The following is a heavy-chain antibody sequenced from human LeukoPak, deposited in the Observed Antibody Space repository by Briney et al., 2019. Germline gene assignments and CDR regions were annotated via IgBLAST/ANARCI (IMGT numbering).Heavy chain of an antibody. V-gene: IGHV3-33*01. D-gene: IGHD5-18*01. J-gene: IGHJ4*02. CDR1: GFTFSSYG. Sequence: PGGSLRLSCAASGFTFSSYGMHWVRQAPGKGLEWVAIIWYDGSNKYHADSVKGRFTISRDNSKDTLYLRMNSLRAEDTALYYCARGLGYSYGYGVDYWGQGTLVTVSS. CDR2: IWYDGSNK. CDR3: ARGLGYSYGYGVDY.